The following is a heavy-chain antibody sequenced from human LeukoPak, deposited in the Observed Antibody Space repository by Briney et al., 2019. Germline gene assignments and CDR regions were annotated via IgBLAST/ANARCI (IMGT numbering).Heavy chain of an antibody. Sequence: SETLSLTCAVYGGSFSGYYWSWIRQPPGKGLEWIGEINHSGSTNYNPSLKSRVTISVDTSKNQFSLKLSSVTAADTAVYYCARGRHYYGSGSYYSRFDYWGQGTLVTVSS. CDR2: INHSGST. CDR1: GGSFSGYY. J-gene: IGHJ4*02. V-gene: IGHV4-34*01. D-gene: IGHD3-10*01. CDR3: ARGRHYYGSGSYYSRFDY.